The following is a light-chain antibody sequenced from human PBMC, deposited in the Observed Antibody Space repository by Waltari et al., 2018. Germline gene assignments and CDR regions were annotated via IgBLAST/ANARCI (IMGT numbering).Light chain of an antibody. CDR3: QHYNNYPVA. CDR2: KSS. J-gene: IGKJ2*01. V-gene: IGKV1-5*03. CDR1: QSISIW. Sequence: DIQMSQSPSTLSASVGDRVSITCRASQSISIWLAWYQQKSWRAPKLLISKSSSLEYGVPSRFSGSGSGTEFTLTITNLQPDDFATYYCQHYNNYPVAFGPGTKLEIK.